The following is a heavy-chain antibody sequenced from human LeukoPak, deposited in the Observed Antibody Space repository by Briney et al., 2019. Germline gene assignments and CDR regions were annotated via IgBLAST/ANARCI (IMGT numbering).Heavy chain of an antibody. J-gene: IGHJ5*02. CDR1: GYILTSYY. CDR2: INPSGGST. CDR3: ARDLAAWADYSSSWYDWFDP. V-gene: IGHV1-46*01. Sequence: ASVTVSCTASGYILTSYYMHWVRQAPGQGLEWMGIINPSGGSTRYAQKFQGRVTMTGDTSTSTVYMELGSLRFEDTAVYYCARDLAAWADYSSSWYDWFDPWGQGTLVTVPS. D-gene: IGHD6-13*01.